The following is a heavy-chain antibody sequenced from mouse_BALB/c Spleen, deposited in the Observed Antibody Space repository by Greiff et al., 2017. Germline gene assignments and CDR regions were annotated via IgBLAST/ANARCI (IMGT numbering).Heavy chain of an antibody. D-gene: IGHD2-3*01. V-gene: IGHV1-14*01. J-gene: IGHJ3*01. CDR3: ARSGDGYYPAWFAY. Sequence: EVQLQQSGPELVKPGASVKMSCKASGYTFTSYVMHWVKQKPGQGLEWIGYINPYNDGTKYNEKFKGKATLTSDKSSSTAYMELSSLTSEDSAVYYCARSGDGYYPAWFAYWGQGTLVTVSA. CDR1: GYTFTSYV. CDR2: INPYNDGT.